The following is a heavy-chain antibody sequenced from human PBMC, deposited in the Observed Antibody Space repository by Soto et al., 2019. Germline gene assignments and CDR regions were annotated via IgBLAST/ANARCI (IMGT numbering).Heavy chain of an antibody. CDR2: INHSGST. V-gene: IGHV4-34*01. Sequence: SETLSLTCAVYGGSFSGYYWSWIRQPPGKGLEWIGEINHSGSTNYNPSLKSRVTISVDTSKNQFSLKLSSVTAADTAVYYCARVLRVLRYFDWLPSFFDYWGQGTLVTVSS. CDR1: GGSFSGYY. CDR3: ARVLRVLRYFDWLPSFFDY. D-gene: IGHD3-9*01. J-gene: IGHJ4*02.